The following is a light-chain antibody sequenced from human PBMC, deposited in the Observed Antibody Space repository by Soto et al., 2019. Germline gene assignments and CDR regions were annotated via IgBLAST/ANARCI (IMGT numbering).Light chain of an antibody. CDR2: DAS. J-gene: IGKJ1*01. CDR1: ESISGW. CDR3: QQYNNYSRT. V-gene: IGKV1-5*01. Sequence: DIEMTQSPSTLSASIGDGVTITCRASESISGWLAWYQQQPGKAPKLLIYDASNLESGVPSRFSGSGSGTEFTLAISSLQPDDFATYYCQQYNNYSRTFGQGTKVDIK.